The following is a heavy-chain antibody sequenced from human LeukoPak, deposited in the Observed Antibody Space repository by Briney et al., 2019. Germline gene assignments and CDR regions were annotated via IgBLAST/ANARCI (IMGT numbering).Heavy chain of an antibody. CDR1: GFTFSSYS. D-gene: IGHD3-10*01. CDR3: AKEGGSGSYQNS. V-gene: IGHV3-48*01. J-gene: IGHJ4*02. Sequence: SGGSLRLSCAASGFTFSSYSMNWARQAPGEGLEWLSYISSSSSATYYADSVKGRFTVSRDNAKNSLYLQMDSLRAEDTAVYYCAKEGGSGSYQNSWGQGTLVTVSS. CDR2: ISSSSSAT.